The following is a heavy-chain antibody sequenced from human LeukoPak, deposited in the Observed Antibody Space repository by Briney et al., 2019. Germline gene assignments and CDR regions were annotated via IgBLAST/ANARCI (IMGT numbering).Heavy chain of an antibody. CDR2: IYSGGST. CDR1: GFTFSSYG. Sequence: GGTLRLSCAASGFTFSSYGMSWVRQAPGKGLEWVSVIYSGGSTYYADSVKGRFTISRDNSKNTLYLQMNSLRAEDTAVYYCARFDYGDYIAFDIWGQGTMVTVSS. CDR3: ARFDYGDYIAFDI. J-gene: IGHJ3*02. V-gene: IGHV3-53*01. D-gene: IGHD4-17*01.